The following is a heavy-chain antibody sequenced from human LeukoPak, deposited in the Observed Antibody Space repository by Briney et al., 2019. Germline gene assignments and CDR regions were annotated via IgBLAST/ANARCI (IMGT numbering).Heavy chain of an antibody. V-gene: IGHV1-18*01. Sequence: ASVKVSCKASGYIFTSYGVSWVRQAPGQGLEWMGWISAYSGDTNYAQKFQDRVTMTTDTSTRTAYMELTTLRSDDTAVYYCASNTGSDATGYAYWGQGTLVTVSS. CDR3: ASNTGSDATGYAY. CDR1: GYIFTSYG. CDR2: ISAYSGDT. J-gene: IGHJ4*02. D-gene: IGHD3-9*01.